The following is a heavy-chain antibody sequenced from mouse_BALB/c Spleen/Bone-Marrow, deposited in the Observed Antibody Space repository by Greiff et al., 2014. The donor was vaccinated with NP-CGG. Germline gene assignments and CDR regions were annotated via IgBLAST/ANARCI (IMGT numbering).Heavy chain of an antibody. J-gene: IGHJ1*01. D-gene: IGHD2-3*01. CDR1: GYTFTDYV. CDR2: IYPGSGST. V-gene: IGHV1-77*01. CDR3: ARERSDGYGYFDV. Sequence: VQGVESGPELVKPGASVKMSCKASGYTFTDYVIRWVKQRTGQGLEWIGEIYPGSGSTYYNEKFKGKATLTADKSSNTAYMQLSSLTSEDSAVYFCARERSDGYGYFDVWGAGTTVTVSS.